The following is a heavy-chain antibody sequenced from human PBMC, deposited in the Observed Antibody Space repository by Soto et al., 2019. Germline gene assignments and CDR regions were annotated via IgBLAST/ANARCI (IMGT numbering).Heavy chain of an antibody. CDR2: IYYSGST. D-gene: IGHD4-17*01. CDR3: ARVVADYASDYFDY. CDR1: GGSISSYY. Sequence: QVQLQESGPGLVKPSETLSLTCTVSGGSISSYYWSWIRQPPGKGLEWIGYIYYSGSTNYNPSLKSRVTISVDTSKNQFSLKLSSVTAADTAVYYCARVVADYASDYFDYWGQGTLVTVSS. V-gene: IGHV4-59*01. J-gene: IGHJ4*02.